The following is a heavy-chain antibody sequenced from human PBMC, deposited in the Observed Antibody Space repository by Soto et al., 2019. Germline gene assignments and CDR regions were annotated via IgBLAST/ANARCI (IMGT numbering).Heavy chain of an antibody. V-gene: IGHV3-72*01. Sequence: GGSLRLSCAASGFTFSDHYMDWVRQAPGKGLEWVGRTRNKANSYTTEYAASVKGRFTISRDDSKNSLYLQMNSLKTEDTAVYYCARGTVLRFLEWLLSEYYFDYWGQGTLVTVSS. D-gene: IGHD3-3*01. CDR3: ARGTVLRFLEWLLSEYYFDY. CDR2: TRNKANSYTT. CDR1: GFTFSDHY. J-gene: IGHJ4*02.